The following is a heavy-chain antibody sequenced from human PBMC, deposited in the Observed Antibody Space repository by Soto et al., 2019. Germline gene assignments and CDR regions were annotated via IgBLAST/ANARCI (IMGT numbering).Heavy chain of an antibody. V-gene: IGHV1-2*04. CDR1: GYTFTGYY. Sequence: ASVKVSCKASGYTFTGYYMHWVRQAPGEGLEWMGWINPNSGGTNYAQKFQGWVTMTRDTSISTAYMELSRLRSDDTAVYYCARVGSSPGQDAFDIWGKGTMVTVS. CDR2: INPNSGGT. J-gene: IGHJ3*02. CDR3: ARVGSSPGQDAFDI.